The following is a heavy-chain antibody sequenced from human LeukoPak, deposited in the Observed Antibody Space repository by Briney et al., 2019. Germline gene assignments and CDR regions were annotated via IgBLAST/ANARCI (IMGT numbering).Heavy chain of an antibody. J-gene: IGHJ4*02. D-gene: IGHD2-15*01. CDR3: ASLRDCSGGSCYDFDY. CDR2: INPNSGGT. Sequence: ASVKVSCKASGYTFTGYYMHWVRQAPGQGLEWMGWINPNSGGTNYAQKFQGRVTMTRDTSISTAYMELSRLRSDDTAVYDCASLRDCSGGSCYDFDYWGQGTLVTVSS. CDR1: GYTFTGYY. V-gene: IGHV1-2*02.